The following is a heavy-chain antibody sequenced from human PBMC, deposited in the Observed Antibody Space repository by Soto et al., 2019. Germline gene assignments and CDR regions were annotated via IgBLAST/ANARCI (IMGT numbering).Heavy chain of an antibody. CDR2: ISGSGGST. J-gene: IGHJ4*02. CDR1: GFTFSSYA. CDR3: APQAHSSGWYGEKKVDY. V-gene: IGHV3-23*01. D-gene: IGHD6-19*01. Sequence: GGSLRLSCAASGFTFSSYAMSWVRQAPGKGLEWVSAISGSGGSTYYADSVKGRFTISRDNSKNTLYLQMNSLRAEDTAVYYCAPQAHSSGWYGEKKVDYWGQGTLVTVSS.